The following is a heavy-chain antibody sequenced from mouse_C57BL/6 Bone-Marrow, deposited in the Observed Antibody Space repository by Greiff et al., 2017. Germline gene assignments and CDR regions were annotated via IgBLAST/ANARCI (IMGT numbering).Heavy chain of an antibody. V-gene: IGHV1-81*01. Sequence: VQLQQSGAELARPGASVKLSCKASGYTFTSYGISWVKQRTGQGLEWIGEIYPRSGSTYYNEKFKGKATLTADKSSSTAYMELSSLTSEDSAVYFCARDGYYDAIDYWGQGTSVTVSS. CDR2: IYPRSGST. J-gene: IGHJ4*01. CDR1: GYTFTSYG. D-gene: IGHD2-3*01. CDR3: ARDGYYDAIDY.